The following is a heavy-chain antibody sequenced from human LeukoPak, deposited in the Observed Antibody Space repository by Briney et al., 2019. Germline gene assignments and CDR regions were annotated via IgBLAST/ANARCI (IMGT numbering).Heavy chain of an antibody. CDR2: MSPSTGNT. D-gene: IGHD2-8*01. CDR1: GYTFTSYD. V-gene: IGHV1-8*01. J-gene: IGHJ4*02. CDR3: ARLKYCTNGVCYAGFDY. Sequence: ASVKVSCKASGYTFTSYDINWVRQATGQGFEWMGWMSPSTGNTGYAQKFQGRVTMTRYTSVSTAYMELSSLRSEDTAVYYCARLKYCTNGVCYAGFDYWGQGTLVTVSS.